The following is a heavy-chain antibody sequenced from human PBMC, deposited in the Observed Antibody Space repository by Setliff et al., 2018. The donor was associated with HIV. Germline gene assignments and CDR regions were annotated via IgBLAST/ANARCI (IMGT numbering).Heavy chain of an antibody. V-gene: IGHV1-69*13. CDR1: GNTFNIYA. CDR3: ARDYHDFWSGYPQSFNY. CDR2: IIPKFGTS. Sequence: ASVKVSCKASGNTFNIYAISWVRQAPGQGLEWMGGIIPKFGTSNYAQKFQGRVTMTADESTSTAYMELSGLRFEDTAIYYCARDYHDFWSGYPQSFNYWGQGTLVTVSS. J-gene: IGHJ4*02. D-gene: IGHD3-3*01.